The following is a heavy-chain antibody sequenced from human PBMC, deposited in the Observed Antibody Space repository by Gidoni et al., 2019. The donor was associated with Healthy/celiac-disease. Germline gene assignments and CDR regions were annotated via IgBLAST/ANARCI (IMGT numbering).Heavy chain of an antibody. V-gene: IGHV4-39*02. CDR2: IYYSGST. CDR1: GGSISSSSYY. Sequence: QLQLQESGPGLVKPSETLSLTCTVSGGSISSSSYYWGWIRQPPGKGLEWIGSIYYSGSTYYNPSLKSRVTISVDTSKNQFSLKLSSVTAADTAVYYCARDSSSSVTFDPWGQGTLVTVSS. CDR3: ARDSSSSVTFDP. J-gene: IGHJ5*02. D-gene: IGHD6-6*01.